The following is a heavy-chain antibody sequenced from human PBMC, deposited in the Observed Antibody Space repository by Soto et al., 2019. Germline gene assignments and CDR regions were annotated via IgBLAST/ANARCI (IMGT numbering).Heavy chain of an antibody. D-gene: IGHD5-12*01. Sequence: QVQLQESGPGLVKPSQTLSLTCTVSGGSISSGDYYWSWIRQPPGKGLEWIGYIYYSGSTYYNPSLKSRATISVDTSKNQFSLKLSSVTAADTAVYYCARRGIFRDGYNYLDYWGQGTLVTVSS. CDR3: ARRGIFRDGYNYLDY. V-gene: IGHV4-30-4*01. CDR1: GGSISSGDYY. J-gene: IGHJ4*02. CDR2: IYYSGST.